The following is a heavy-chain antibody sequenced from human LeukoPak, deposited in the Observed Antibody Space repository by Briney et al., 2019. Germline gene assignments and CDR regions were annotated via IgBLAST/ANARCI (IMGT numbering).Heavy chain of an antibody. D-gene: IGHD3-10*01. Sequence: PGGSLRLSCAASGFTFSSYAMRWVRQAPGKGLEYVSGISSNGGSTYYAGSVKGRFTISRDNSKNTVNLQMGSLRIEDTAVYHCARMTLYGSGTVDWGQGILVTVSS. CDR2: ISSNGGST. J-gene: IGHJ4*02. V-gene: IGHV3-64*02. CDR1: GFTFSSYA. CDR3: ARMTLYGSGTVD.